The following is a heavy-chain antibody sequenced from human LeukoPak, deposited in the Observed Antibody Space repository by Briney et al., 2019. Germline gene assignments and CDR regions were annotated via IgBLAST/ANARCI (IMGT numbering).Heavy chain of an antibody. V-gene: IGHV1-8*01. CDR2: MNPNSGNT. Sequence: ASVKVSCKASGYTFTGYDINWVRQAPGQGLEWMGWMNPNSGNTGYAQKFQGRVTMTRNTSISTAYMELSSLRSEDTAVYYCARSSVGATQAGFDYWGQGTLVTVSS. CDR3: ARSSVGATQAGFDY. D-gene: IGHD1-26*01. J-gene: IGHJ4*02. CDR1: GYTFTGYD.